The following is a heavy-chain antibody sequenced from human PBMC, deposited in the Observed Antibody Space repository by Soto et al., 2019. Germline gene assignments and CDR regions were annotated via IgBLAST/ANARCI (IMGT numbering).Heavy chain of an antibody. D-gene: IGHD3-9*01. J-gene: IGHJ5*02. CDR1: GYTFTSYD. CDR2: MNPNSGNT. Sequence: ASVKVSCKASGYTFTSYDINWGRQATEQGLEWMGWMNPNSGNTGYAQKFQGRVTMTRNTSISTAYMELSSLRSEDTAVYYCARTGVLRYFDWSLGWFDPWGQGTLVTVSS. V-gene: IGHV1-8*01. CDR3: ARTGVLRYFDWSLGWFDP.